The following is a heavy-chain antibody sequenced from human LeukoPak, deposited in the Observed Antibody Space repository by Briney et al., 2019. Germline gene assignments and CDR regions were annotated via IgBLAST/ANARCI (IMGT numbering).Heavy chain of an antibody. CDR3: AREPSIGYCSGGSCSKAPDAFDI. Sequence: GGSLRLSCAASGFTFSSYSINWVRQAPGKGLEWVSYISSSSTIYYADSVKGRFTISRDNAKNSLYLQMNSLRDEDTAVYYCAREPSIGYCSGGSCSKAPDAFDIWGQGTMVTVSS. J-gene: IGHJ3*02. D-gene: IGHD2-15*01. CDR2: ISSSSTI. CDR1: GFTFSSYS. V-gene: IGHV3-48*02.